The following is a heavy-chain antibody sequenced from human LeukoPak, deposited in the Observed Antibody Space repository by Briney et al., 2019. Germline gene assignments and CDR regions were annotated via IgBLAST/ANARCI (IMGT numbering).Heavy chain of an antibody. Sequence: GESLKISCKGSGYTFINYWIGWVRQMPGKGLEWMGIIYPGDSDTRYSPSFQGQVTMSADKSISTVYLQWSSLKASDTAMYFCARPHDRDYSVGYWGQGTLLTVSS. J-gene: IGHJ4*02. D-gene: IGHD2-15*01. CDR2: IYPGDSDT. CDR3: ARPHDRDYSVGY. V-gene: IGHV5-51*01. CDR1: GYTFINYW.